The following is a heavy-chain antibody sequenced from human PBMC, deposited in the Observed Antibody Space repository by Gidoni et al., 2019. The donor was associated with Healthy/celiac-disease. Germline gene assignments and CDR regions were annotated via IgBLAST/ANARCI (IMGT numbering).Heavy chain of an antibody. D-gene: IGHD6-6*01. CDR2: ISAYNGNT. CDR1: GYTFTSYG. V-gene: IGHV1-18*01. Sequence: QVQLVQSGAEVKKPGASVKVSCKASGYTFTSYGISWVRQAPGQGLEWMGWISAYNGNTNYAQKLQGRVTMTTDTSMSTAYMELRSLRSDDTAVYYCARDSSWAPPSYYYYGMDVWGQGTTVTVSS. J-gene: IGHJ6*02. CDR3: ARDSSWAPPSYYYYGMDV.